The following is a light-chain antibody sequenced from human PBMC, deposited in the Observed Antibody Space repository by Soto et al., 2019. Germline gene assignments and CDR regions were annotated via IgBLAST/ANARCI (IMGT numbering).Light chain of an antibody. J-gene: IGKJ1*01. CDR1: QTVSSTY. Sequence: IVLTQSPGTLSLSPGETATLSCRASQTVSSTYLAWYQHKPGRAPRLLIDGASSRAAGIPDRFSGSGSGTDFTLTISRLEPEDLAVYYCQQYDYLVTFGQGTKVEIK. CDR2: GAS. V-gene: IGKV3-20*01. CDR3: QQYDYLVT.